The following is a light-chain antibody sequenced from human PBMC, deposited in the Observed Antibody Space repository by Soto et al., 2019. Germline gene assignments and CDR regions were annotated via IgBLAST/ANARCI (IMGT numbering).Light chain of an antibody. J-gene: IGKJ1*01. V-gene: IGKV1-5*03. CDR3: QQYNSDSLT. Sequence: DIQMTQSPSTLSASVGDRVTITCRASQSISNWLAWYQQKPGKAPKLLNYKASTLESGVPSRFSGSGSGIDFTLTISSLQPYDFETYYCQQYNSDSLTFGQGTKVEIK. CDR2: KAS. CDR1: QSISNW.